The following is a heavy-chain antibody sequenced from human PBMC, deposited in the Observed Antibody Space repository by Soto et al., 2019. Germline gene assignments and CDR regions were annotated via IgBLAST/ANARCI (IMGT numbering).Heavy chain of an antibody. CDR3: AREGALKPFSS. Sequence: GGSLRLSCAASGFTFSSYAMHWVRQAPGKGLEWVAVISHDGSNKYYADSVRGRFTISRDNAKNSVYLQMDSLRVEDTAVYYCAREGALKPFSSWGQGALVTVSS. CDR1: GFTFSSYA. CDR2: ISHDGSNK. J-gene: IGHJ5*02. V-gene: IGHV3-30-3*01.